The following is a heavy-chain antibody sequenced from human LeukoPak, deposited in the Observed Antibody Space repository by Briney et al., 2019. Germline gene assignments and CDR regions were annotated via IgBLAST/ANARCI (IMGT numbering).Heavy chain of an antibody. D-gene: IGHD3-10*01. CDR3: ARSLLSQDMVRGPEWFDP. V-gene: IGHV4-34*01. J-gene: IGHJ5*02. Sequence: PSETLSLTCAVYGGSFSGYYWSWIRQPPGKGLEWIGYIYYGGSTYYNPSLKSRVTISVDTSKNQFSLKLSSVTAADTAVYYCARSLLSQDMVRGPEWFDPWGQGTLVTVSS. CDR1: GGSFSGYY. CDR2: IYYGGST.